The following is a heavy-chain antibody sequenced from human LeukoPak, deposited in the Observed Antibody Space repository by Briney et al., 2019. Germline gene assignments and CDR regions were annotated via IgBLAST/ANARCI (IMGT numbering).Heavy chain of an antibody. CDR2: IVVGSGNT. V-gene: IGHV1-58*01. CDR3: AAPNIVATLDAFDI. J-gene: IGHJ3*02. Sequence: RASVKVSCKASGFTFTSSAVQWVRQARGQRLEWIGWIVVGSGNTNYVQKFQERVTITRGMSTSTAYMELSSLRSEDTAVYYCAAPNIVATLDAFDIWGQGTMVTVSS. CDR1: GFTFTSSA. D-gene: IGHD5-12*01.